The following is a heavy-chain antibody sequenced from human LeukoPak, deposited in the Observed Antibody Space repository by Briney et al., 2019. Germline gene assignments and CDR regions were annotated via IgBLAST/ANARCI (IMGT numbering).Heavy chain of an antibody. CDR2: IYYSGST. CDR3: ARHEAGVGVFDY. D-gene: IGHD3-10*01. Sequence: PSETLSLTCTVSGYSISSGYYWGWIRQPPGKGLEWIGSIYYSGSTYYNPSLKSRVTISVDTSKNQFSLKLSSVTAADTAVYYCARHEAGVGVFDYWGQGTLVTVSS. CDR1: GYSISSGYY. J-gene: IGHJ4*02. V-gene: IGHV4-38-2*02.